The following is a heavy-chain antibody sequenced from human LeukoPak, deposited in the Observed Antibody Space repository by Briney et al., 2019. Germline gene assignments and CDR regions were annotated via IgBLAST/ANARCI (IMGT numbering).Heavy chain of an antibody. Sequence: GGSLRLSYAASGFNFRSYAMSWVGQAPGEGLEWVSLLSGSGGSTYYADSVKGRFTISRDNSKNTLYLQMNSLRAEDTAVYYCAKAWLEQGGMFDYWGQGTPVTVSS. CDR2: LSGSGGST. CDR3: AKAWLEQGGMFDY. CDR1: GFNFRSYA. D-gene: IGHD1/OR15-1a*01. J-gene: IGHJ4*02. V-gene: IGHV3-23*01.